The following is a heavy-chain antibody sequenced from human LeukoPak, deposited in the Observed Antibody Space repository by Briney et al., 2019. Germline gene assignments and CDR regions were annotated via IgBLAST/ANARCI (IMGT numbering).Heavy chain of an antibody. CDR2: INPNSGGA. V-gene: IGHV1-2*06. Sequence: ASVKVSCKASGYTFTGYYIHWVRQAPGQGLEWMGRINPNSGGANYAQKFQGRVTMTRDTSITTVYMELSSLRSADTSVYYCARDELWNGYCSVNYNYHGVDVWGQGTTVTVSS. J-gene: IGHJ6*02. D-gene: IGHD2-2*03. CDR3: ARDELWNGYCSVNYNYHGVDV. CDR1: GYTFTGYY.